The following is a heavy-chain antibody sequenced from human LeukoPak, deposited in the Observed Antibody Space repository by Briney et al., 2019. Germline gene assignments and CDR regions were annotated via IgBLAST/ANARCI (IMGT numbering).Heavy chain of an antibody. V-gene: IGHV1-8*01. Sequence: ASVKVSCKASGYTFTSYDINWVRQATGQGLEWMGWMNPNSDNTGYAQKFQGRVTMTRDTSISTAYMELSRLRSDDTAVYYCARQASNFDYWGQGTLVTVSS. CDR1: GYTFTSYD. CDR3: ARQASNFDY. CDR2: MNPNSDNT. J-gene: IGHJ4*02.